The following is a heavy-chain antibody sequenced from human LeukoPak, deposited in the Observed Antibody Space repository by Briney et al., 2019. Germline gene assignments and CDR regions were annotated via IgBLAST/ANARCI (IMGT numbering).Heavy chain of an antibody. CDR3: ARDFSYSPDY. CDR2: IKSDGSST. J-gene: IGHJ4*02. Sequence: GGSPRLSCAASGFTFNTYWMHWVRQAPGKGLVWVSHIKSDGSSTTYADSVKGRFTISRDNAKNTLYLQMNSLRAEDTAVYYCARDFSYSPDYWGQGTLVTVSS. V-gene: IGHV3-74*01. D-gene: IGHD3-10*01. CDR1: GFTFNTYW.